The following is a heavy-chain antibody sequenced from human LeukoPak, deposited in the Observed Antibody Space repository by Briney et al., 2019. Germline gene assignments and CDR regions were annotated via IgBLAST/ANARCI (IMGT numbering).Heavy chain of an antibody. CDR3: AREQWPTDY. V-gene: IGHV1-18*01. J-gene: IGHJ4*02. Sequence: AAVTVSFKGSGYTFTSYGIRWVGQAPGQGGGWVGWISAYNGNTNYAQKLQGRVTMTTDTSTSTAYMELRSLRSDDTAVYYCAREQWPTDYWGQGTLVTVSS. CDR2: ISAYNGNT. D-gene: IGHD6-19*01. CDR1: GYTFTSYG.